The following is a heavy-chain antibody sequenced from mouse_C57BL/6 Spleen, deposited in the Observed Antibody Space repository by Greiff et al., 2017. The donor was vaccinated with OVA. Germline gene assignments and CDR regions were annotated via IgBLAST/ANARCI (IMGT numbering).Heavy chain of an antibody. CDR1: GYSITSGYY. V-gene: IGHV3-6*01. CDR3: ARSPPFTTSRDWYFDV. Sequence: EVQLVESGPGLVKPSQSLSLTCSVTGYSITSGYYWNWIRQFPGNKLEWMGYISYDGSNNYNPSLKNRISITRDTSKNQFFLKLNSVTTEDTATYYCARSPPFTTSRDWYFDVWGTGTTVTVSS. CDR2: ISYDGSN. D-gene: IGHD1-1*01. J-gene: IGHJ1*03.